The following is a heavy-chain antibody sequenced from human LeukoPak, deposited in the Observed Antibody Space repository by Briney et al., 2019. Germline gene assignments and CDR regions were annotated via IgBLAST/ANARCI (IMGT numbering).Heavy chain of an antibody. J-gene: IGHJ4*02. Sequence: SQTLSLTCAISGDSVSSNSAAWNWIRQSPSRGLEWLGRTYYRSKWYNDYAVSVKSRITINPDTSKNQFSLQLNSVTPEDTAVYYGARGGGATGGAGGLDYWGQGTLVTVSS. D-gene: IGHD1-26*01. CDR3: ARGGGATGGAGGLDY. CDR1: GDSVSSNSAA. CDR2: TYYRSKWYN. V-gene: IGHV6-1*01.